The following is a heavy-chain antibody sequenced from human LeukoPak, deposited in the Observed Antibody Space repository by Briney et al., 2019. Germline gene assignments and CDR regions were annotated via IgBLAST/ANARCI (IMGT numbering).Heavy chain of an antibody. Sequence: GGSLRLSCAASGFTFNIYAMSWVRQAPGKGLEWVSAISASSGNIYYADSVKGRFTISRDNSKNTLYLQMNTLRAEDTAVYYCAKVIVVPAANSNYYMDVWGKGTTVTVSS. D-gene: IGHD2-2*01. V-gene: IGHV3-23*01. CDR1: GFTFNIYA. CDR2: ISASSGNI. J-gene: IGHJ6*03. CDR3: AKVIVVPAANSNYYMDV.